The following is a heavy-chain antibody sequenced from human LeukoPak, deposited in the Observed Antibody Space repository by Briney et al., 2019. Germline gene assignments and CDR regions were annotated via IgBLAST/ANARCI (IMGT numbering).Heavy chain of an antibody. V-gene: IGHV3-20*04. D-gene: IGHD6-19*01. CDR2: INWNGGST. CDR1: GFTFDDYG. Sequence: GGSLRLSCAASGFTFDDYGMSWVRQVPGKGLEWVFGINWNGGSTGYADSVKGRFTISRDNAKNSLYLQMNSLRAEDTALYYCARVGSGWSGGAFDIWGQGTMVTVSS. J-gene: IGHJ3*02. CDR3: ARVGSGWSGGAFDI.